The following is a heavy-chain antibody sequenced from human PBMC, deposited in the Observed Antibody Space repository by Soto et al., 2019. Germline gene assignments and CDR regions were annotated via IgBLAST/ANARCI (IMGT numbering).Heavy chain of an antibody. D-gene: IGHD6-19*01. Sequence: GGSLRLSCAASGFTFSSYAMNWVRQAPGKGLEWVAVISYDGSNKYYADSVKGRFTISRDNSKNTLYLQMNSLRAEDTAVYYCARYFGYSSGWYAFDIWGQGTMVTVSS. J-gene: IGHJ3*02. V-gene: IGHV3-30*04. CDR2: ISYDGSNK. CDR3: ARYFGYSSGWYAFDI. CDR1: GFTFSSYA.